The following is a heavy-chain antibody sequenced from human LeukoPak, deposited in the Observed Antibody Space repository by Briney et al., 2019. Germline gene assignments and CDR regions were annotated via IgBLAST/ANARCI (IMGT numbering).Heavy chain of an antibody. CDR2: INPNSGGT. J-gene: IGHJ6*03. CDR1: GYTFTGYY. Sequence: RASVKVSCKASGYTFTGYYMLWVRQAPGQGLEWMGWINPNSGGTNYAQKFQGRVTMTRDTSISTAYMELSRLRSDDTAVYYCARDSGGGYDSSGYYSIPYYYYYMDVWGKGTTVTVSS. V-gene: IGHV1-2*02. D-gene: IGHD3-22*01. CDR3: ARDSGGGYDSSGYYSIPYYYYYMDV.